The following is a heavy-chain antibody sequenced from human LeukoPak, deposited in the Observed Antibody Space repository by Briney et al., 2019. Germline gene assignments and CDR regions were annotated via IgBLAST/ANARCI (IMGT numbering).Heavy chain of an antibody. D-gene: IGHD3-10*01. J-gene: IGHJ5*02. CDR2: IYHSGST. CDR1: GGSISSSNW. V-gene: IGHV4-4*02. Sequence: SGTLSLTCAVSGGSISSSNWWSWVRQPPGKGLEWIGEIYHSGSTNYSPSLKSRVTISVDKSKNQFSLKLSSVTAADTAVYYCARDSGSGSYTNWFDPWGQGTLVTVSS. CDR3: ARDSGSGSYTNWFDP.